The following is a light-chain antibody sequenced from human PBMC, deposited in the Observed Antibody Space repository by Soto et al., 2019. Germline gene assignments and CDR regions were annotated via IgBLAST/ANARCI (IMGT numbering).Light chain of an antibody. CDR1: QSISSW. CDR3: QQYSYFAT. J-gene: IGKJ1*01. Sequence: DIQMTQSPSTLSASVGDRVTITCRASQSISSWLTWYQQKAGQAPKLLIYKASIVESGVPSRFSGSGSGTELTLTISSLQPDDSATYYCQQYSYFATFGQGTRAEVK. CDR2: KAS. V-gene: IGKV1-5*03.